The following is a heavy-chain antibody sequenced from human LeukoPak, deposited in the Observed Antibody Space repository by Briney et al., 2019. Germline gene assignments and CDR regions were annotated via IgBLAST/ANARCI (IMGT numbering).Heavy chain of an antibody. CDR3: ARDWNNMAGWFDP. CDR1: GFTFSTYS. Sequence: GGSLRLSCAASGFTFSTYSMTWIRQAPGKGLEWVSVIYGGGGTYYVDSVKGRFIISRDNSNNTLYLQMNSLRAEDTAVYYCARDWNNMAGWFDPWGQGTLVTVSS. CDR2: IYGGGGT. D-gene: IGHD1/OR15-1a*01. J-gene: IGHJ5*02. V-gene: IGHV3-53*01.